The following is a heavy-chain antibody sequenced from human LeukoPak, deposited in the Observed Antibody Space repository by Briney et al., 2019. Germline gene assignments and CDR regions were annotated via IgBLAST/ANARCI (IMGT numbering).Heavy chain of an antibody. V-gene: IGHV3-30*04. D-gene: IGHD6-19*01. CDR1: GFSFSDYA. J-gene: IGHJ4*02. CDR2: LSYDGKNI. CDR3: ARDGRWLAYFDY. Sequence: GGSLGLSCTASGFSFSDYAMHWVRQAPGKGLEWVAILSYDGKNIEYADSVKGRFTISRDNSEKALYLQMSSLRAEDTAVYYCARDGRWLAYFDYWGQGALVTVSS.